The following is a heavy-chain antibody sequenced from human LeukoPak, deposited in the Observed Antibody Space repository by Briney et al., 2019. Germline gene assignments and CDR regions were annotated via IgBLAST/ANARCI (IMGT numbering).Heavy chain of an antibody. J-gene: IGHJ4*02. CDR2: IDKGPNT. Sequence: GGSLRLSCAASGFTFNSYDMYWVRQVIGKGLEWVSAIDKGPNTYYSDSVKGRFTISGDNVKNFLYLQMNSLRAEDTAVYYCAKTRPLDSSSWSHGDYWGQGTLVTVSS. CDR3: AKTRPLDSSSWSHGDY. V-gene: IGHV3-13*01. CDR1: GFTFNSYD. D-gene: IGHD6-13*01.